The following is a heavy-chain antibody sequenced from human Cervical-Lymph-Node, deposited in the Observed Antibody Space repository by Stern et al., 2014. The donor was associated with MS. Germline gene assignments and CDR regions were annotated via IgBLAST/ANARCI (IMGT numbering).Heavy chain of an antibody. CDR3: TRLGVVEATFDD. D-gene: IGHD2-15*01. CDR1: GFTFSGSA. J-gene: IGHJ4*02. Sequence: EVQLVESGGGLVQPGGSLKLSCAASGFTFSGSAIHWVRQASGTGLVWVGRIRSKVNNYATEYTASMKGRFTISRDDSKNTAYLQMNSLKIEDTAVYYCTRLGVVEATFDDWGQGTLVTVSS. V-gene: IGHV3-73*01. CDR2: IRSKVNNYAT.